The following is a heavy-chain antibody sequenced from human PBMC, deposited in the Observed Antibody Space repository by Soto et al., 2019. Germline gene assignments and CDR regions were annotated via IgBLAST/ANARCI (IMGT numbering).Heavy chain of an antibody. Sequence: PSQTLSLTCAVYGGSFSGYYWSWIRQPPGKGLEWIGEINHSGSTNYNPSLKSRVTISVDTSKNQFSLKLSSVTAADTAVYYCARGGIRFLRYYYYYMDVWGKGTTVTVSS. CDR3: ARGGIRFLRYYYYYMDV. J-gene: IGHJ6*03. CDR1: GGSFSGYY. D-gene: IGHD3-3*02. V-gene: IGHV4-34*01. CDR2: INHSGST.